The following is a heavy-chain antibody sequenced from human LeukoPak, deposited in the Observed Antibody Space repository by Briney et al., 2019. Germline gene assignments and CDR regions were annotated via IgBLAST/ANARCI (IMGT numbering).Heavy chain of an antibody. D-gene: IGHD3-22*01. CDR1: GFTFSSYG. Sequence: GGSLRLSCAASGFTFSSYGMHWVRQAPGKGLEWVAVISYDGSNKYYADSVKGRFTISRDNSKNTLYLQMNSLRAEDTAVYYCAKERSSGYHYVRGRATKDAFDIWGQGTMVTVSS. CDR2: ISYDGSNK. CDR3: AKERSSGYHYVRGRATKDAFDI. J-gene: IGHJ3*02. V-gene: IGHV3-30*18.